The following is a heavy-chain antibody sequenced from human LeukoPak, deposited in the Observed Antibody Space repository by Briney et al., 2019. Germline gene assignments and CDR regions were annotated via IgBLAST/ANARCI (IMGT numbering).Heavy chain of an antibody. CDR1: GFTFSSYG. CDR2: ISYDGSNK. J-gene: IGHJ6*02. Sequence: QPGRSLRLSCAASGFTFSSYGMHWVRQAPGKGLEWVAVISYDGSNKYYADSVKGRFTISRDNSKNTLYLQMNSLRAEDTAVYYCAKNRNADTAMVLYYYYGMDVWGQGTTVTVSS. CDR3: AKNRNADTAMVLYYYYGMDV. V-gene: IGHV3-30*18. D-gene: IGHD5-18*01.